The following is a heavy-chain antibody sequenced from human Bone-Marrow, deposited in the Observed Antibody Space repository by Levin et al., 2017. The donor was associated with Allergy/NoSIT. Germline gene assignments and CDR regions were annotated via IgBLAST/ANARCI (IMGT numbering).Heavy chain of an antibody. V-gene: IGHV3-69-1*01. J-gene: IGHJ4*02. Sequence: GESLKISCAASLFTASASYMTWVRQAPGKGLEWVSIIYDNDNTYYADSVKGRFTISRDNAKNSLSLQMNSLKVEDTAVYYCSRGGYNHVFDYWGQGTLVTVS. CDR2: IYDNDNT. CDR1: LFTASASY. D-gene: IGHD5-24*01. CDR3: SRGGYNHVFDY.